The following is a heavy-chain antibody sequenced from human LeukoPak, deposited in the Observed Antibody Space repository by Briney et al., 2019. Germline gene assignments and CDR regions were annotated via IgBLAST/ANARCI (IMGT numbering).Heavy chain of an antibody. Sequence: SQTLSLTCVISGDSVSNNAWNWVRQTPSGGLECIGRTYYDSKWYNHYAESVKSRISINPDTSKNQFSLQLNSVTPEDTAVYYCARGWARDGFNIWSQGTMVTVSS. CDR3: ARGWARDGFNI. CDR2: TYYDSKWYN. D-gene: IGHD6-13*01. J-gene: IGHJ3*02. CDR1: GDSVSNNA. V-gene: IGHV6-1*01.